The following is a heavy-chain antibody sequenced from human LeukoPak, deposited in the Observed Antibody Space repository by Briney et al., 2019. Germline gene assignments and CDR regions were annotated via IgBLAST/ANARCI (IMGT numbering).Heavy chain of an antibody. CDR1: GYTFTSYG. V-gene: IGHV1-18*01. CDR3: ARAGYSSSWYQYYYYYYGMDV. Sequence: ASVKVSCKASGYTFTSYGISWVRQVPGQGLEWMGWISAYNGNTNYAQKLQGRVTMTTDTSTSTAYMELRSLRSDDTAVYYCARAGYSSSWYQYYYYYYGMDVWGQGTTVTVSS. J-gene: IGHJ6*02. CDR2: ISAYNGNT. D-gene: IGHD6-13*01.